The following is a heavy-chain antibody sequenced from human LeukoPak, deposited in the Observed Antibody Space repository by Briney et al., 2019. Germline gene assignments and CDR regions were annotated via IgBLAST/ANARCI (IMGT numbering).Heavy chain of an antibody. CDR3: ARTDSGYDSVDY. Sequence: ASVKVSCKAPGYTFTSYYMHWVRQAPGQGLEWMGIINPSGGSTSYAQKFQGRVTITRDTSTSTVYMELSSLRSEDTAVYYCARTDSGYDSVDYWGQGTLVTVSS. V-gene: IGHV1-46*01. D-gene: IGHD5-12*01. J-gene: IGHJ4*02. CDR2: INPSGGST. CDR1: GYTFTSYY.